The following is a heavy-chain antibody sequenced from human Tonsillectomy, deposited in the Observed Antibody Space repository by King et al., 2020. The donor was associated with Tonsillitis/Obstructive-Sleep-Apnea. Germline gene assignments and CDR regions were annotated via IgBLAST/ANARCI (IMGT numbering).Heavy chain of an antibody. D-gene: IGHD1-26*01. J-gene: IGHJ4*02. V-gene: IGHV4-34*01. Sequence: VQLQQWGAGLLKPSETLSLTRAVYGGSFSGYYWSWIRQPPGKGLEWIGEINHSGSTNYNPSLKSRVTKSVDTSKNQFSLNLSSVTAADTAVYYCASGGGSWFDYWGQGTLVTVSS. CDR3: ASGGGSWFDY. CDR1: GGSFSGYY. CDR2: INHSGST.